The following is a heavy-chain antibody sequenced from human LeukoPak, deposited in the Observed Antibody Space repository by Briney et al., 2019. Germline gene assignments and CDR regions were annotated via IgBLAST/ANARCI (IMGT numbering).Heavy chain of an antibody. CDR1: GFTFSSYA. V-gene: IGHV3-23*01. D-gene: IGHD1-26*01. CDR2: ISGSGGST. J-gene: IGHJ3*02. Sequence: PGGSLRLSCAASGFTFSSYAMSWVRQAPGKGLEWVSAISGSGGSTYYADSVKGRFTISRDNSKNTLYLQMNSLRAEDTAVYYCAKDQRRWELPLGAFDIWGQGTMVTVSS. CDR3: AKDQRRWELPLGAFDI.